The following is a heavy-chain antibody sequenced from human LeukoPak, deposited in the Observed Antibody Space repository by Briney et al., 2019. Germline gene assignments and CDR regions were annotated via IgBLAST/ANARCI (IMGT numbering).Heavy chain of an antibody. Sequence: GESLQISCKGSGSIFTSYWIGWVRPLPGKGLEWMGIIYPGDSDTRYSPSFQGQVTISADKSISTAYLQWSSLKASDTAMYYCARQDGSSWYDDYWGQGTLVTVSS. D-gene: IGHD6-13*01. CDR2: IYPGDSDT. V-gene: IGHV5-51*01. CDR1: GSIFTSYW. J-gene: IGHJ4*02. CDR3: ARQDGSSWYDDY.